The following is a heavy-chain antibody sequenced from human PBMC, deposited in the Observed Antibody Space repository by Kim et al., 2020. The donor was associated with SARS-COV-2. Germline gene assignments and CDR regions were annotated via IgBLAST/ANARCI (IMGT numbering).Heavy chain of an antibody. CDR2: ISYDGSNK. V-gene: IGHV3-30*18. J-gene: IGHJ4*02. Sequence: GGSLRHSCAASGFTFSSYDMHWVRQAPGKGLEWVAVISYDGSNKYYVDSVKGRFTISRDNSKNTLYLQMNSLRTEDTAVYYCAKEGGITYYYGSGTQYFDCWGQGTLVTVSS. D-gene: IGHD3-10*01. CDR3: AKEGGITYYYGSGTQYFDC. CDR1: GFTFSSYD.